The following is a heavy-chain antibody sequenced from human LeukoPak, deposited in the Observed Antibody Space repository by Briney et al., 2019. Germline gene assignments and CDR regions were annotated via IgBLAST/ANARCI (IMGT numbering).Heavy chain of an antibody. J-gene: IGHJ4*02. D-gene: IGHD4-23*01. Sequence: GGSLRLSCAASGFTFSSYSMNWVRQAPGKGLEWVSYISSSSSTIYYADSVKGRFTISRDNAKNSLYLQMNSLRAEDTAVYYCARGRPHGNDYWGQGTLVTVSS. V-gene: IGHV3-48*01. CDR2: ISSSSSTI. CDR1: GFTFSSYS. CDR3: ARGRPHGNDY.